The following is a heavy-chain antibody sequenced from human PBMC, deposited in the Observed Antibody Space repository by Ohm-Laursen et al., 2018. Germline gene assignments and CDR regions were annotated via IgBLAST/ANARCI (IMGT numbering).Heavy chain of an antibody. CDR2: IYYSGST. CDR3: ARVPCTGMVDY. Sequence: SESLSLTCTVSGGSNNSFYWSWIRQSPGKGLECGRYIYYSGSTNYNPSLKSRVTISVDTSKNQFSLNVRSVTAADSAVYYCARVPCTGMVDYWGQGTLVTVSS. CDR1: GGSNNSFY. D-gene: IGHD5-18*01. J-gene: IGHJ4*02. V-gene: IGHV4-59*01.